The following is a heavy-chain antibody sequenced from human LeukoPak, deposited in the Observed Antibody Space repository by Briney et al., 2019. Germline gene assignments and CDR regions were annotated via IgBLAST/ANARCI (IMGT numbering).Heavy chain of an antibody. CDR1: GGSISSYF. CDR2: MYYSGST. J-gene: IGHJ4*02. CDR3: ARLGDLGYYFDY. V-gene: IGHV4-59*08. Sequence: SETLSLTCTVSGGSISSYFWSWIRQPPRKELEWIGYMYYSGSTNYNPSLKSRVTISVDTSKNQFSLKLSSVTAADTAVYYCARLGDLGYYFDYWGQGTLVTVSS. D-gene: IGHD6-13*01.